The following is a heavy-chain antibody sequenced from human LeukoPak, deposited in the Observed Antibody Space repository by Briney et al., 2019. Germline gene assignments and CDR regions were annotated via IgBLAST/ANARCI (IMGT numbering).Heavy chain of an antibody. CDR1: GFTFSSYG. V-gene: IGHV3-33*06. D-gene: IGHD3-10*01. J-gene: IGHJ6*04. CDR3: AKGESFGDPNTLVLDV. CDR2: IWYDGSNE. Sequence: GRSLRLSCAASGFTFSSYGMHWVRQAPGEGLEWVALIWYDGSNEYYADSVKGRFTVSRDNSRNTLYLQLNSLRAEDTAVYYCAKGESFGDPNTLVLDVWGKGTTVTVSS.